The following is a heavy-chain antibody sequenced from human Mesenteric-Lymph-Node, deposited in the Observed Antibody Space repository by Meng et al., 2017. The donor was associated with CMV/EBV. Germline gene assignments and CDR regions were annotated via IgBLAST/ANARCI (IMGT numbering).Heavy chain of an antibody. CDR3: ARDHSSSQFDY. Sequence: GESLKISCAASGFTFSSYSMNWVRQAPGKGLEWVSYISSSDSTIYYADSVKGRFTISRDNAKNSLYLQMNSLRAEDTAVYYCARDHSSSQFDYWGQGTLVTVSS. CDR1: GFTFSSYS. CDR2: ISSSDSTI. J-gene: IGHJ4*02. V-gene: IGHV3-48*04. D-gene: IGHD6-6*01.